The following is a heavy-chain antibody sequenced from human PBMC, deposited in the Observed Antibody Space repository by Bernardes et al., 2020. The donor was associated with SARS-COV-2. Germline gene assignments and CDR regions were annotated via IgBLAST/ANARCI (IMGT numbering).Heavy chain of an antibody. V-gene: IGHV1-2*02. Sequence: ASVKVSCKASGYTFSGNYLHWVRQAPGQGLEWMGWINPNSGCTNYAQKFQGRVTLTRDTSIITAYMDLSRLTSDDTAVYYCARGNSPYSNSDPLDQWGQGTLVTVSS. CDR1: GYTFSGNY. D-gene: IGHD4-4*01. J-gene: IGHJ4*02. CDR2: INPNSGCT. CDR3: ARGNSPYSNSDPLDQ.